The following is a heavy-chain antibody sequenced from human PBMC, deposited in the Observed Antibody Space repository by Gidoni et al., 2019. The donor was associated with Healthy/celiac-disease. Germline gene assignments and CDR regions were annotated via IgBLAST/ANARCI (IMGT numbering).Heavy chain of an antibody. CDR3: ARVTLGYCSSTSCYSSGWFDP. D-gene: IGHD2-2*01. CDR2: IYHSGST. Sequence: QVQLQESGPGLVKPSGTLSLTCAVSGGSTSSSNWWCWVRQPPGQGLEWIGEIYHSGSTNYNPYLKSRVTRSVDKSKNQFSLKLSSVTAADTAVYYCARVTLGYCSSTSCYSSGWFDPWGQGTLVTVSS. CDR1: GGSTSSSNW. V-gene: IGHV4-4*02. J-gene: IGHJ5*02.